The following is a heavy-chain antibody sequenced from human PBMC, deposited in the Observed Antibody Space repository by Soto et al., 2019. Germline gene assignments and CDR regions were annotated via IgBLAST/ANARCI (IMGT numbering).Heavy chain of an antibody. D-gene: IGHD2-15*01. Sequence: EVQLVESGGGLVQPGGSLRLSCAASGFTFSSYDMHWVRQATGKGLEWVSAIGTAGDTYYPGSVKGRFTISRENAKNSLYLQMNSLRAGDTAVYYCARASFGPGGNPALYAFEIWGQGTMVSVSS. CDR1: GFTFSSYD. V-gene: IGHV3-13*01. CDR2: IGTAGDT. J-gene: IGHJ3*02. CDR3: ARASFGPGGNPALYAFEI.